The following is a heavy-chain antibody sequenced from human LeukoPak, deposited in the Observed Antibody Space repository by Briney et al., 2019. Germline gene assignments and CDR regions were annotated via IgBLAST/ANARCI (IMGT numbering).Heavy chain of an antibody. CDR1: GFTFSSYS. Sequence: GGSLRLSCAASGFTFSSYSMNWVRQAPGKGLEWVSYISSSGSTIYYADSVKGRFTISRDNAKNSLYLQMNSLRAEDTAVYYCARPNGDYQPGAFDYWGQGTLVTVSS. CDR3: ARPNGDYQPGAFDY. CDR2: ISSSGSTI. D-gene: IGHD4-17*01. J-gene: IGHJ4*02. V-gene: IGHV3-48*04.